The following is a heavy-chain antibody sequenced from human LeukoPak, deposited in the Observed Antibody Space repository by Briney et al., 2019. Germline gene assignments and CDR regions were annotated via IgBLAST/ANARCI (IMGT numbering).Heavy chain of an antibody. CDR2: IYVKGST. V-gene: IGHV4-4*07. D-gene: IGHD6-19*01. Sequence: PSETLSLTCAVSGGSIDGYYWSWIRQPPRRGLEWIGHIYVKGSTNSNPSLRSRITMSVATSKSQFSLKVSSVTAAATAVYYCARGASSSGYYFDYWGQGTLVTVSS. J-gene: IGHJ4*02. CDR1: GGSIDGYY. CDR3: ARGASSSGYYFDY.